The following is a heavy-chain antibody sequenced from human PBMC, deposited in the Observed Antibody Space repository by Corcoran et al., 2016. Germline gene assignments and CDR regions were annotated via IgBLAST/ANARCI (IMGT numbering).Heavy chain of an antibody. J-gene: IGHJ4*02. Sequence: QLQLQQWGAGLLKPSDTLSLTCAVYCVSFSGYYWSWIRQPPGMGLEWIGEINHSGSTNYNPSLKSRVTISVDTSKNQFSLKLSSVTAADTAVYYCARAKYSYGRSYFDYWGQGFLVTVSS. CDR1: CVSFSGYY. CDR2: INHSGST. D-gene: IGHD5-18*01. CDR3: ARAKYSYGRSYFDY. V-gene: IGHV4-34*01.